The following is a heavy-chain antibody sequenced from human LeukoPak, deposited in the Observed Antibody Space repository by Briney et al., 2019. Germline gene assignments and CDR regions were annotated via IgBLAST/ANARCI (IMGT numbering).Heavy chain of an antibody. D-gene: IGHD2-15*01. Sequence: GGSLRLSCAASGFTFSNYAMSWVRQSPGKGLEWVSVISGSGGSTYYADSVKGRFTISRDNSKNTLFLQMSSLRAEDTAVYYCAKGILSVNDYWGQGTLVTVSS. CDR3: AKGILSVNDY. CDR1: GFTFSNYA. V-gene: IGHV3-23*01. CDR2: ISGSGGST. J-gene: IGHJ4*02.